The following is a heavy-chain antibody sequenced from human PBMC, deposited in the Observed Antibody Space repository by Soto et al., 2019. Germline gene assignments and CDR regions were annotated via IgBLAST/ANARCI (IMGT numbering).Heavy chain of an antibody. CDR1: EFPISSYW. Sequence: GGSMIHSSASSEFPISSYWMSWIRQTPGKGLEWVANIKQDGSEKYYVDSVKGRFTISRDNAKNSLYLQMNSLRAEDTAVYYCARHQVGYGDYPAYRGQGTLVNVSS. V-gene: IGHV3-7*01. D-gene: IGHD4-17*01. J-gene: IGHJ4*02. CDR3: ARHQVGYGDYPAY. CDR2: IKQDGSEK.